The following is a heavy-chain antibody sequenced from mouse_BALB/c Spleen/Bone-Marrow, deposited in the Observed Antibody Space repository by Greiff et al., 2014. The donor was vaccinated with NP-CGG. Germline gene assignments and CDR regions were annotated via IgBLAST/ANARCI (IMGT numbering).Heavy chain of an antibody. Sequence: VKLVESGPGLVAPSQSLSITCTVSGFSLTSYGVHWVRQPPGKGLEWLGVVRAGGSTNYNSAPMSRLSISKDNSKSQVFLKMNSLQTDDTAMYYCAREGPTMITTDFDYWGQGTTLTVSS. CDR3: AREGPTMITTDFDY. D-gene: IGHD2-4*01. J-gene: IGHJ2*01. V-gene: IGHV2-9*02. CDR2: VRAGGST. CDR1: GFSLTSYG.